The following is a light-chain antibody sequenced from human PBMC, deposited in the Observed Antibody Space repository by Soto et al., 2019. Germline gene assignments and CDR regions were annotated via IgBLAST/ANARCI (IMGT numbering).Light chain of an antibody. CDR2: EAS. V-gene: IGKV3-20*01. CDR3: QQYGSSGT. Sequence: DIVLTQSPGTLSLSPGARAPLSCRASQSVSSTYLAWYQQRPGQTPKLLIYEASTRATGIPDRFSGSGSGTDYTLTIDRLEPEDFAVYYCQQYGSSGTFGQGTKVDIK. J-gene: IGKJ1*01. CDR1: QSVSSTY.